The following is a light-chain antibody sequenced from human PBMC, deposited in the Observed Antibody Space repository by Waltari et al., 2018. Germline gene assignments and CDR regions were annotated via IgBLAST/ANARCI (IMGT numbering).Light chain of an antibody. CDR3: QQRANWPPLT. Sequence: EIVLTQSPATLSLSPGERATLSCRASQSVSNFLAWYQQKPGQAPRLLIYEASKRATGIPARFSGSGSGTDFTLTISSLEPEDFAVYYYQQRANWPPLTFGGGTKVEIK. V-gene: IGKV3-11*01. J-gene: IGKJ4*01. CDR1: QSVSNF. CDR2: EAS.